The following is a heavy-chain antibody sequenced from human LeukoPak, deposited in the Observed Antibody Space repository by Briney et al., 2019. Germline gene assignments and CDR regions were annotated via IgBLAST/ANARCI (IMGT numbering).Heavy chain of an antibody. CDR3: AVLLLSAFDI. Sequence: GGSLRLSCAASGLIVSSKYMSWVRQAPGKGLEWVSVIYSGGYTYYADSVKGRFTTSRDNSKSTLYLQMNSLRAEDTAVYYCAVLLLSAFDIWGQGTMVTVSS. V-gene: IGHV3-66*01. CDR1: GLIVSSKY. D-gene: IGHD2-15*01. CDR2: IYSGGYT. J-gene: IGHJ3*02.